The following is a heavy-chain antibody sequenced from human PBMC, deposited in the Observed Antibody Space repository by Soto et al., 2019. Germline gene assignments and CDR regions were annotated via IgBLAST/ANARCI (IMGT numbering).Heavy chain of an antibody. Sequence: GESLKISCKGSGYSFTSHWIGWVRQMPGKGLEWMGIIYPGDSDTRYSPSFQGQVTISADKSISTAYLQWSSLKASDTAMYYCARFVRYFDWLTYYYYGMDVWGQGTTVTVSS. J-gene: IGHJ6*02. CDR1: GYSFTSHW. CDR3: ARFVRYFDWLTYYYYGMDV. D-gene: IGHD3-9*01. V-gene: IGHV5-51*01. CDR2: IYPGDSDT.